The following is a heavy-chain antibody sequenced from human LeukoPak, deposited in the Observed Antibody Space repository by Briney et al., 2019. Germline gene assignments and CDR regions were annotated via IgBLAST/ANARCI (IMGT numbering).Heavy chain of an antibody. D-gene: IGHD6-19*01. CDR3: AKRSGWFIEPNYGMDV. V-gene: IGHV3-48*03. CDR2: ISSSGSTI. CDR1: GFTFSSYE. Sequence: GGSLRLFCAASGFTFSSYEMNWVRQAPGKGLEWVSYISSSGSTIYYADSVKGRFTISRDNAKNSLYLQMNSLRAEDTAVYYCAKRSGWFIEPNYGMDVWGQGTTVTVSS. J-gene: IGHJ6*02.